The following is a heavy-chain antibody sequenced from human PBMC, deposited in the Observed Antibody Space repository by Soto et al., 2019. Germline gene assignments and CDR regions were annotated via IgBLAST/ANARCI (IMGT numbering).Heavy chain of an antibody. J-gene: IGHJ3*02. CDR1: GFTFSSYE. D-gene: IGHD3-9*01. Sequence: PGGSLRLSCAASGFTFSSYEMNWVRQAPGKGLEWVSYISSSGSTIYYADSVKGRFTISRDNAKNSLYLQMTSLRAEDTAVYYCARDLIGGYDILTGYYHDAFDIWGQGTMVTVSS. CDR2: ISSSGSTI. V-gene: IGHV3-48*03. CDR3: ARDLIGGYDILTGYYHDAFDI.